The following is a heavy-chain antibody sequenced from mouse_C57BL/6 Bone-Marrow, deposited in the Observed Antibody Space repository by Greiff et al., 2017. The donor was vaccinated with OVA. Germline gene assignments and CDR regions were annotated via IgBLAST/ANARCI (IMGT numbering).Heavy chain of an antibody. J-gene: IGHJ4*01. CDR1: GYTFTDYE. V-gene: IGHV1-15*01. D-gene: IGHD2-5*01. CDR2: IDPETGGT. CDR3: TRGYSNVYAMDY. Sequence: VQLQQSGAELVRPGASVTLSCKASGYTFTDYEMHWVKQTPVHGLEWIGAIDPETGGTAYNQKFKGKAILTADKSSSTAYMELRSLTSEDSAVYYCTRGYSNVYAMDYWGQGTSVTVSS.